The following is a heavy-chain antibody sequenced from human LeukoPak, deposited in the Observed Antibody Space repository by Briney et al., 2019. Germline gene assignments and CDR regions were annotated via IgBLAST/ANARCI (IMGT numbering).Heavy chain of an antibody. Sequence: GESLKISCEGSGYRFSSYWIGWVRQMPGKGLEWMGIIYPGDSETKYSPSFQGQVTISADRAISTAYLQWSSLKASDSAIYYCARLGIAGASTQDAFDIWGQGTMVTVSS. J-gene: IGHJ3*02. CDR1: GYRFSSYW. D-gene: IGHD6-13*01. V-gene: IGHV5-51*01. CDR3: ARLGIAGASTQDAFDI. CDR2: IYPGDSET.